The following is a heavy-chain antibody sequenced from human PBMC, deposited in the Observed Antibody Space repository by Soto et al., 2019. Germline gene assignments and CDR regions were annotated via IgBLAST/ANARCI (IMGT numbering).Heavy chain of an antibody. V-gene: IGHV1-69*02. CDR2: IIPILGIA. J-gene: IGHJ4*02. CDR1: GGTFSSYT. D-gene: IGHD1-1*01. CDR3: AEDGGTTGTTLDY. Sequence: QVQLVQSGAEVKKPGSSVKVSCKASGGTFSSYTISWVPQAPGQGLEWMGRIIPILGIANYAQKFQGRVTITADKSTSTAYMELSSLRSEDTAVYYCAEDGGTTGTTLDYWGQGTLVTVSS.